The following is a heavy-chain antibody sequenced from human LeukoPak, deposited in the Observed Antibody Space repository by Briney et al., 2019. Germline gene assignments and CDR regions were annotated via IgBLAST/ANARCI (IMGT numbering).Heavy chain of an antibody. CDR1: GFTFSTYA. CDR2: ITSDGSKK. CDR3: AKDDRGNEAPFDY. J-gene: IGHJ4*02. V-gene: IGHV3-30-3*01. Sequence: PGRSLRLSCAASGFTFSTYAMHWVRQAPGKGLEWVVAITSDGSKKYYADSVKGRITISRDNSKSSLYLQMNSLTPEDTAVYYCAKDDRGNEAPFDYWGQGTLVTVSS.